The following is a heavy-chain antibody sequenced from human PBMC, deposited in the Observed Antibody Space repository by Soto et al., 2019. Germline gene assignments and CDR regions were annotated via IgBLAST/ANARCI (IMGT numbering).Heavy chain of an antibody. CDR2: ISAYNGNT. CDR1: GYTFTSYG. D-gene: IGHD6-13*01. CDR3: ARDFPSSSGGYYYYYGMDV. J-gene: IGHJ6*02. V-gene: IGHV1-18*01. Sequence: GASVKVSCKASGYTFTSYGISWVRQAPGQGLEWMGWISAYNGNTNYAQKLQGRVTMTTDTSTSTAYMELRSLRSDDTAVYYCARDFPSSSGGYYYYYGMDVWGQGTTVTVSS.